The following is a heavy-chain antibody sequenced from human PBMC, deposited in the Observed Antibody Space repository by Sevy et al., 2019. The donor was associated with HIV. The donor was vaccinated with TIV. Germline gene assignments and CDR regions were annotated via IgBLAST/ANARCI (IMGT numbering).Heavy chain of an antibody. CDR1: GYMFTAYY. V-gene: IGHV1-2*06. D-gene: IGHD2-2*01. CDR3: ASSPYCSTTNCYDY. Sequence: ASVKVSCKASGYMFTAYYLHWFSQAPGQGPEWVGRINPNNGATDYLQTFEGRVTMTRDTFITTAYMELSGLTSDDTALYYCASSPYCSTTNCYDYWGQGTLVTVSS. CDR2: INPNNGAT. J-gene: IGHJ4*02.